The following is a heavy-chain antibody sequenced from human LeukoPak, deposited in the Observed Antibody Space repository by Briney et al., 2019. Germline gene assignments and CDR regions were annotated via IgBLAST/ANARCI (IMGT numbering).Heavy chain of an antibody. D-gene: IGHD3-10*01. CDR3: VRWGPRGLILTPSGH. CDR2: IYPADSET. Sequence: GESLKISCKASGYSSTTNWIGCVRQMPGKGLEWMGIIYPADSETIYGPSFEGQVTISADKSISTAYLQWRSLKASDTAMYYCVRWGPRGLILTPSGHWGQGTLVTVSS. J-gene: IGHJ4*02. CDR1: GYSSTTNW. V-gene: IGHV5-51*01.